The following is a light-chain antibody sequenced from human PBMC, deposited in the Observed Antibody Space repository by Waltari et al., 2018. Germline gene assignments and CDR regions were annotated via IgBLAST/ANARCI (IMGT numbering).Light chain of an antibody. CDR3: QQSFNTPRT. Sequence: DIQMTQSPSSLSASIGDRVTITCRATQNINSYLNWYQQKPGKAPKLLIYTTSTLQSDIPSRFSGSGSGTDFTLTISSLQPEDFATYYCQQSFNTPRTFGQGTKLEIK. CDR2: TTS. CDR1: QNINSY. J-gene: IGKJ2*01. V-gene: IGKV1-39*01.